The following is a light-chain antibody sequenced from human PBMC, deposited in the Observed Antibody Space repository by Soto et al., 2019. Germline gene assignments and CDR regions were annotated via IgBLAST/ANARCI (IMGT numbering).Light chain of an antibody. CDR3: SSYANISTPV. CDR1: SSDVGGYNY. CDR2: DVC. J-gene: IGLJ2*01. V-gene: IGLV2-14*03. Sequence: QSALTQPASVSGSPGQSITISCIGTSSDVGGYNYVSWYQQHPGRAPKLIVCDVCNRPAGVSNRFSASKSGNTASLTISGLQAEDEADYYCSSYANISTPVFGGGTKVTVL.